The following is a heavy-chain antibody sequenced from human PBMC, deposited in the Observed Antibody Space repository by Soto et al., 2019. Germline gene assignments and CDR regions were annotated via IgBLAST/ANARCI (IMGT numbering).Heavy chain of an antibody. J-gene: IGHJ6*02. D-gene: IGHD3-3*01. V-gene: IGHV3-30*03. CDR1: GFTFSSYG. CDR3: ARDVWDFWSGYYYYGMDV. CDR2: ISYDGSNK. Sequence: PGGSLRLSCAASGFTFSSYGIHWVRQAPGKGLEWVAGISYDGSNKYYADSVKGRFTISRDNSKNTLYLQMNSLRAEDTAVFYCARDVWDFWSGYYYYGMDVWGQGTTVTVSS.